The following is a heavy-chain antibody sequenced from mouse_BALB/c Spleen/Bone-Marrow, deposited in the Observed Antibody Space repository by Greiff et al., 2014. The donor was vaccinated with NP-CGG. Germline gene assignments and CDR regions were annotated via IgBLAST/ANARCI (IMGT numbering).Heavy chain of an antibody. Sequence: EADGIDFSRYWMSWVRQAPGKGLEWIGEINPDSSTINYTPSLKDKFIISRDNAKNTLYLQMSKVRSEDTALYYCASYDGYYYWYFDVWGAGTTVTVSS. J-gene: IGHJ1*01. CDR3: ASYDGYYYWYFDV. D-gene: IGHD2-3*01. CDR1: GIDFSRYW. CDR2: INPDSSTI. V-gene: IGHV4-1*02.